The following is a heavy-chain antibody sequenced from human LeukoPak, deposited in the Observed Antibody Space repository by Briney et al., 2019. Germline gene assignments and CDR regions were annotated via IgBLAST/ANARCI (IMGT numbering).Heavy chain of an antibody. V-gene: IGHV3-48*03. J-gene: IGHJ5*02. CDR2: ISGSGSTI. CDR3: ARLLGATHDL. Sequence: GSLRLSCAASGFTFSSYEVNWVRQAPGKGLEWLSYISGSGSTIKYADSVKGRFTISRDNAKNSLYLQMNSLRAEDTAVYYCARLLGATHDLWGRGTLVTVSS. CDR1: GFTFSSYE. D-gene: IGHD1-26*01.